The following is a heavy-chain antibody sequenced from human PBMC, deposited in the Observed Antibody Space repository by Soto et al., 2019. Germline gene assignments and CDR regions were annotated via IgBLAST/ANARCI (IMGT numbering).Heavy chain of an antibody. Sequence: GGSLRLSCGASGFTFSDDYMSWIRQAPGKGLEWVSYISSSGGTIYYADSVKGRFTISRDNAKNSLFLQMNSLRADDTAVYYCARASSPRDPWLDYWGQVPLVPVSP. J-gene: IGHJ4*02. CDR2: ISSSGGTI. CDR3: ARASSPRDPWLDY. D-gene: IGHD5-18*01. CDR1: GFTFSDDY. V-gene: IGHV3-11*01.